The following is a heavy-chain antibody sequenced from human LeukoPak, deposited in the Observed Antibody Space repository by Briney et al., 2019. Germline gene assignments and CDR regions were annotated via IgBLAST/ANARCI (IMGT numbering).Heavy chain of an antibody. CDR2: INPNGGGT. D-gene: IGHD2-15*01. CDR1: GYTFTGYY. CDR3: ARVGYCSGGTCPYYFDL. V-gene: IGHV1-2*02. J-gene: IGHJ4*02. Sequence: ASVKVSCKASGYTFTGYYMLWVRQAPGQELEWMGWINPNGGGTNYAQKFQGRVTMTRDPSISTAYMELSSLRSDDTAVYYCARVGYCSGGTCPYYFDLWGQGTLVTVSS.